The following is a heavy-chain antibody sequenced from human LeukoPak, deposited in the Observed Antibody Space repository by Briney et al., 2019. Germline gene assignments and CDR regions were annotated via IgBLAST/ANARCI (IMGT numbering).Heavy chain of an antibody. Sequence: GGSLRLSCAASGFTFTDYWMHWVRQVPGKGLVWVSIINTDTRGTYYADSVKGRFTISRDNAKNTLYLQMSSLRVEDTAVYYCARVTSLTGTIFDSWGQGTLVTVSS. CDR3: ARVTSLTGTIFDS. CDR2: INTDTRGT. CDR1: GFTFTDYW. D-gene: IGHD1-7*01. V-gene: IGHV3-74*01. J-gene: IGHJ4*02.